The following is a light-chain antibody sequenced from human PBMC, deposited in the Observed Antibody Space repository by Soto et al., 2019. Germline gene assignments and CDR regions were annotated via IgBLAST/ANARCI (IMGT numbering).Light chain of an antibody. Sequence: EIVLTQSPGTLSLSPGERATLSCRAGQTISSNYLAWYQQKPGQAPSLLIYGASSRATGIPDRFSGSGSGTDFTLTISRLEPEDFAVYYCQQYGSSLFTFGPGTKVEIK. V-gene: IGKV3-20*01. CDR3: QQYGSSLFT. J-gene: IGKJ3*01. CDR1: QTISSNY. CDR2: GAS.